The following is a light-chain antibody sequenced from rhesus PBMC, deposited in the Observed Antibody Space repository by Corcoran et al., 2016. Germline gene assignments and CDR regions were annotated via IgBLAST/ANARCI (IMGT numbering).Light chain of an antibody. CDR3: QQGYSYPWT. CDR1: PSHSNF. CDR2: GAS. V-gene: IGKV1S9*01. J-gene: IGKJ1*01. Sequence: DIQMTQSPSSLSAFVGDRVTIACQASPSHSNFLSWYQQKAGKTPKLLNYGASRLQSGIPSRFSGSGSGTYLTLTIRGLQPEDFATYYCQQGYSYPWTFGQGTRVEIK.